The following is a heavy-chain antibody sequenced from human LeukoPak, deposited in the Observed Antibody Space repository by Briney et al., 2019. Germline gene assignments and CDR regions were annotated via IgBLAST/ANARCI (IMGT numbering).Heavy chain of an antibody. CDR2: INPNNGGT. D-gene: IGHD3-22*01. Sequence: GASVTVSCKASGGTFSSYAISWVRQAPGQGLEWMGRINPNNGGTNYAQKFQGRVTMTRDMSMSTAYMELSRLRSVDTAVYYCAGEDNSSGYRPFDIWGQGTMVTVPS. V-gene: IGHV1-2*06. J-gene: IGHJ3*02. CDR1: GGTFSSYA. CDR3: AGEDNSSGYRPFDI.